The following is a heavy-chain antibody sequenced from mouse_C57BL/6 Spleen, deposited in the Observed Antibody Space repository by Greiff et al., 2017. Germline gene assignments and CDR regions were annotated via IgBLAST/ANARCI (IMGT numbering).Heavy chain of an antibody. CDR3: ARSQYGNYWYFDV. CDR2: IDPSDSYT. V-gene: IGHV1-69*01. D-gene: IGHD2-10*02. CDR1: GYTFTSYW. Sequence: QVHVKQPGAELVMPGASVKLSCKASGYTFTSYWMHWVKQRPGQGLEWIGEIDPSDSYTNYNQKFKGKSTLTVDKSSSTAYMQLSSLTSEDSAVYYCARSQYGNYWYFDVWGTGTTVTVSS. J-gene: IGHJ1*03.